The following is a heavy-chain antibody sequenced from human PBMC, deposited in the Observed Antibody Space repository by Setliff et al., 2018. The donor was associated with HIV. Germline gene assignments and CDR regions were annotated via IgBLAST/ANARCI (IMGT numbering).Heavy chain of an antibody. CDR2: AIHSGIT. CDR3: VRGEYYDVSAIYHDDR. V-gene: IGHV4-34*01. Sequence: PLETLSLTCGVYGGSVSAYEWRWIRQPPGKGLEWIGEAIHSGITYNPSLRSRVTISLDTSKNQFSLNLTSVTAADTAVYYCVRGEYYDVSAIYHDDRWGQGTLV. J-gene: IGHJ4*02. CDR1: GGSVSAYE. D-gene: IGHD3-16*01.